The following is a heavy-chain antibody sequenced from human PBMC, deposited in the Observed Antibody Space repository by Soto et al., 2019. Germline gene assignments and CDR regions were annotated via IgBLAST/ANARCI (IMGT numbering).Heavy chain of an antibody. CDR1: GYTFTSYA. D-gene: IGHD3-9*01. CDR2: INAGNGNT. Sequence: ASVKVSCKASGYTFTSYAMHWVRQAPGQRLEWMGWINAGNGNTKYSQKFQGRVTITRDTSASTAYMELSSLRSEDTAVYYWARDQLGKHLVRYFDWLSGGMDVWGQGTTVTVSS. J-gene: IGHJ6*02. V-gene: IGHV1-3*01. CDR3: ARDQLGKHLVRYFDWLSGGMDV.